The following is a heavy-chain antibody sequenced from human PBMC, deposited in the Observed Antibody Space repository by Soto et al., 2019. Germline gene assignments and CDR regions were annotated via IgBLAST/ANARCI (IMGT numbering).Heavy chain of an antibody. Sequence: QVQLQESGPGLVKPSQTLSLTCTVSGGSISSGKYYWSWIRQAPGTGLEWIGYIYFTGDTYYNPSPKSRLMLSRDTSKNQSSLSLRSVTVADSAVYYCARRYVSGRYPHGFDPWGQGALVTVSA. V-gene: IGHV4-30-4*01. CDR1: GGSISSGKYY. CDR3: ARRYVSGRYPHGFDP. CDR2: IYFTGDT. J-gene: IGHJ5*02. D-gene: IGHD2-15*01.